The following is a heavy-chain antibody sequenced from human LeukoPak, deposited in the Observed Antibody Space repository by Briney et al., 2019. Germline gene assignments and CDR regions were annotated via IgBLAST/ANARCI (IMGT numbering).Heavy chain of an antibody. CDR3: ARDFNWAFDY. J-gene: IGHJ4*02. Sequence: GGSLRLSCAASKFMFSAYNMHWVRQVPGKGLEWLAIISHDGNTGHYADSVKGRFTISRDNSKDTVDLEMNSLRADDTAVYYCARDFNWAFDYWGQGTLVTVSS. CDR2: ISHDGNTG. CDR1: KFMFSAYN. V-gene: IGHV3-30*14. D-gene: IGHD3-16*01.